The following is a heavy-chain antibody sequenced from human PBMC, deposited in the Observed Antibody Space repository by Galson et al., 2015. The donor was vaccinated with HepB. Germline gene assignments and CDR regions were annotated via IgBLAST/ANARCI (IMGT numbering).Heavy chain of an antibody. Sequence: SLRLSCAASGFTFSSYSMNWVRQAPGKGLEWVSSISSSSSYIYYADSVKGRFTISRDNAKNSLYLQMYSLRAEDTAVYYCARDLGDYWYFDLWGRGTLVTVSS. CDR1: GFTFSSYS. J-gene: IGHJ2*01. CDR3: ARDLGDYWYFDL. V-gene: IGHV3-21*01. D-gene: IGHD2-21*01. CDR2: ISSSSSYI.